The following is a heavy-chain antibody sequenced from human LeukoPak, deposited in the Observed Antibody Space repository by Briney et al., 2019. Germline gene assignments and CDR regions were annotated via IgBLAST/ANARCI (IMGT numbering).Heavy chain of an antibody. CDR1: GGSVNSGAYY. J-gene: IGHJ4*02. Sequence: PSATVSLTCTVSGGSVNSGAYYWSWLRQFPGTGLEWIGQIFFTGRTDYNPSLKSRLAISIDTSRDQFSLELSSVSAADTATYYCARDRASGRDYWGQGSRVPVSS. V-gene: IGHV4-31*03. CDR2: IFFTGRT. D-gene: IGHD3-10*01. CDR3: ARDRASGRDY.